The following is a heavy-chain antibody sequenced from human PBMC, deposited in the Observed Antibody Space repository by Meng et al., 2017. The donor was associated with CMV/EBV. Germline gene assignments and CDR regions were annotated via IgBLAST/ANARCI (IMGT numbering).Heavy chain of an antibody. D-gene: IGHD2-2*01. CDR1: GGSFSGYY. CDR2: INHSGST. CDR3: ARTRYCSSTSCYSRKYNWFDP. Sequence: SETLSLTCAVYGGSFSGYYWSWIRQPPGKGLEWIGEINHSGSTNYNPSLKSRVTISVDTSKNQFSLKLGSVTAADTAVYYCARTRYCSSTSCYSRKYNWFDPWGQGTLVTVSS. J-gene: IGHJ5*02. V-gene: IGHV4-34*01.